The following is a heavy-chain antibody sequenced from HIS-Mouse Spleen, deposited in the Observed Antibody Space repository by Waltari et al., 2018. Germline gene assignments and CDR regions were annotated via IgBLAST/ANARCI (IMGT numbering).Heavy chain of an antibody. CDR3: AREIPYSSSWYDWYFDL. D-gene: IGHD6-13*01. CDR2: IYYSGST. J-gene: IGHJ2*01. Sequence: QLQLQESGPGLVKPSENLSLTCNVSGGSIISSSYYWRWIRQPPGTGLEWIGSIYYSGSTYYNPSLKSRVTISVDTSKNQFSLKLSSVTAADTAVYYCAREIPYSSSWYDWYFDLWGRGTLVTVSS. V-gene: IGHV4-39*07. CDR1: GGSIISSSYY.